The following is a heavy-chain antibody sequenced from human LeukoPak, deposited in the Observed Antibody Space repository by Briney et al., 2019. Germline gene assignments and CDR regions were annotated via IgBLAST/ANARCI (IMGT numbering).Heavy chain of an antibody. CDR3: AKDRRVGDFPYYYYYMDV. D-gene: IGHD1-26*01. J-gene: IGHJ6*03. Sequence: PGGSLRLSCAVSGFTFSSYGMHWVRQAPGKGLEWLTVTSYDGSNEFYADSVKGRFTISRDTSKNKLYLQMNSLRAEDTAVYYCAKDRRVGDFPYYYYYMDVWGKGTTVTVSS. CDR2: TSYDGSNE. CDR1: GFTFSSYG. V-gene: IGHV3-30*18.